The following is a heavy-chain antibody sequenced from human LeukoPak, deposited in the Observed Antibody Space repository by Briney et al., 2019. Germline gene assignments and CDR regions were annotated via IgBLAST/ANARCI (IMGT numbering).Heavy chain of an antibody. Sequence: AGGSLRLSCAASGFTFSTYGMHWVRQAPGKGREWVAVISSDADREYYGDSVKGRFSISRDNSRNTLYLQMNSLRAEDTAVYFCAKPTRGSGNSFLIDFWGQGTLVTVSS. J-gene: IGHJ4*02. CDR1: GFTFSTYG. V-gene: IGHV3-30*18. CDR2: ISSDADRE. CDR3: AKPTRGSGNSFLIDF. D-gene: IGHD4-23*01.